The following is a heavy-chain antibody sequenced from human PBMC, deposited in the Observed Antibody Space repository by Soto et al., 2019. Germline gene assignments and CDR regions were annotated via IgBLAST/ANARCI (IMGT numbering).Heavy chain of an antibody. V-gene: IGHV3-23*01. CDR3: ARAQPTSSSSYFDS. CDR2: ISGRGDDT. J-gene: IGHJ4*02. D-gene: IGHD2-2*01. Sequence: PGGSRRLACAASGFTFSSYAMSWVRQAPGEGLEWVSTISGRGDDTYYTDSVKGRLTISRDNSKNTLYVHMNSLRAEDTAVYYCARAQPTSSSSYFDSWGQGTLVTVSS. CDR1: GFTFSSYA.